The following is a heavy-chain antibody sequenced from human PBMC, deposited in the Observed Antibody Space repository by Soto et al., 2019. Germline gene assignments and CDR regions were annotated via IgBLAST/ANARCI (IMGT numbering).Heavy chain of an antibody. J-gene: IGHJ6*03. CDR3: AKNRDWLPGGYMDV. CDR2: LSASGVST. Sequence: EVQLLESGGGLEQPGGSLRLSCAASGFTFSTYAMSWVRQAPGKGLEWVSALSASGVSTFYADSVKGRFTISRDNSKNTLYLEINSLRSEDTATYYCAKNRDWLPGGYMDVWGKGTTVTVSS. V-gene: IGHV3-23*01. D-gene: IGHD5-12*01. CDR1: GFTFSTYA.